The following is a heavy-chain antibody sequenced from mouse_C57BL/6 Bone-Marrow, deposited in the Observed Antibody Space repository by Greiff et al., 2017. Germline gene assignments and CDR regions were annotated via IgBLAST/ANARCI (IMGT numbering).Heavy chain of an antibody. D-gene: IGHD1-1*01. CDR3: ARNHGSSVDYAMDY. CDR1: GYTFTSYD. J-gene: IGHJ4*01. CDR2: IYPSDGST. V-gene: IGHV1-85*01. Sequence: VQLQQSGPELVKPGASVKLSCKASGYTFTSYDINWVKQRPGQGLAWIGWIYPSDGSTKYNEKFKGKATLTVDPSSSTAYMELHSLTSKDSAVYFCARNHGSSVDYAMDYWGQGTSVTVSS.